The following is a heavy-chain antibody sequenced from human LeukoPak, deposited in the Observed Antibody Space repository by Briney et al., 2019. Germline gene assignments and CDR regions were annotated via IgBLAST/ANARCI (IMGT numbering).Heavy chain of an antibody. J-gene: IGHJ3*01. V-gene: IGHV4-38-2*02. CDR2: IYRTGST. D-gene: IGHD3-22*01. Sequence: SETLSLTCTVSGGSISSGAYWGWVRQPPGKGLEWIATIYRTGSTYYNPSLESRVTISIDTSKNQFSLKLNSVTAADTAVYYCANSWYYYDSSGLPKADAFDRRGQGTLVTVSS. CDR3: ANSWYYYDSSGLPKADAFDR. CDR1: GGSISSGAY.